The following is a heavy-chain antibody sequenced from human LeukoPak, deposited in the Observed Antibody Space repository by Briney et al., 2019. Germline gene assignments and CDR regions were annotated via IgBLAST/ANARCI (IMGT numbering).Heavy chain of an antibody. CDR1: GFTFSNYG. V-gene: IGHV3-33*01. Sequence: GGSLRLSYAASGFTFSNYGMHWVRQAPGKGLEWVAVIWSGGNNKYYADSVKGRFTISRDNSKNTLYLQMDSLRAEDTAVYYSARGTGSYYYDLDVWGQGTTVTVSS. D-gene: IGHD3-10*01. J-gene: IGHJ6*02. CDR2: IWSGGNNK. CDR3: ARGTGSYYYDLDV.